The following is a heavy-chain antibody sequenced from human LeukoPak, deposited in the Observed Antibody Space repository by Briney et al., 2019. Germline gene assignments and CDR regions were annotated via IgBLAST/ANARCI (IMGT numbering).Heavy chain of an antibody. CDR1: GDSLSSNNAA. D-gene: IGHD2/OR15-2a*01. Sequence: SQTLSLTCAISGDSLSSNNAAWNWIRQAPSRGLQWVGRTYFRSKWYTDYAVSLKSRMTINPDASTNQFSLYRNSATATDTAVYYCARDRHFPNYFDYWGQGTLVTVSS. CDR2: TYFRSKWYT. CDR3: ARDRHFPNYFDY. V-gene: IGHV6-1*01. J-gene: IGHJ4*02.